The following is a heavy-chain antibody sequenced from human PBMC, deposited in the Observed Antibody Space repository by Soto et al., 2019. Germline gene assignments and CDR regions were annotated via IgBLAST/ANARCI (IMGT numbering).Heavy chain of an antibody. Sequence: VQLLQSGAEVKKPGASVKVSCKASGYTFTSYEINWVRQATGQGLEYLGWMNPDSGKTAYVQKFQGRVTMTWNTSISTAYMELSSLRSEDTAVYFCARGIKYGAYSRWFDPWGQGTLVTVSS. CDR2: MNPDSGKT. D-gene: IGHD4-17*01. CDR3: ARGIKYGAYSRWFDP. CDR1: GYTFTSYE. V-gene: IGHV1-8*01. J-gene: IGHJ5*02.